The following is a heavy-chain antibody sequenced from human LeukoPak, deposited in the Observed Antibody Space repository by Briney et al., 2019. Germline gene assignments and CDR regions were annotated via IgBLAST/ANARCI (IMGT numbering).Heavy chain of an antibody. V-gene: IGHV1-69*13. J-gene: IGHJ4*02. CDR3: ASVAVAGPYYFDY. CDR1: GGTFSSYA. D-gene: IGHD6-19*01. Sequence: SVKVSCKASGGTFSSYAISWVRQAPGRGLEWMGGIIPIFGTANYAQKFQGRVTITADESTSTAYMELSSLRSEDTAVYYCASVAVAGPYYFDYWGQGTLVTVSS. CDR2: IIPIFGTA.